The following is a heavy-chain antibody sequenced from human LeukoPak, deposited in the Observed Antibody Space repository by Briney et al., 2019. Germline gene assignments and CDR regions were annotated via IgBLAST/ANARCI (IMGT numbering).Heavy chain of an antibody. V-gene: IGHV3-53*01. CDR2: IYSDGRT. J-gene: IGHJ2*01. D-gene: IGHD5-12*01. Sequence: GGSLRLSCEVSGFAFSAHGMSWVRQAPGKGLEWVSIIYSDGRTFYAGSVKGRFTISRDNSKNTVYLQMNSLRAEDTAVYYCGRLALTPWYFDLWGRGTLVTVSS. CDR1: GFAFSAHG. CDR3: GRLALTPWYFDL.